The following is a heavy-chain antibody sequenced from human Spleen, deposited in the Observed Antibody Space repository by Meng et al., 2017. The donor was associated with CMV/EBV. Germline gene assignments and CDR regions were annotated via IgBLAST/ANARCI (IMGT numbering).Heavy chain of an antibody. J-gene: IGHJ4*02. CDR1: GFTFIEYW. CDR3: AKHTDWGRFDS. Sequence: GGSLRLSCAASGFTFIEYWMAWVRQAPGKGPEWVPNIMKDGGEKKYVDSVKVRFTISRDNAKNSMYLQMNSLRVEDTAVYYCAKHTDWGRFDSWGQGTLVTVSS. D-gene: IGHD3-9*01. CDR2: IMKDGGEK. V-gene: IGHV3-7*01.